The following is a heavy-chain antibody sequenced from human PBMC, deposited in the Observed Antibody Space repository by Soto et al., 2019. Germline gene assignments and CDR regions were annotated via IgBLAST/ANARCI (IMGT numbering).Heavy chain of an antibody. J-gene: IGHJ4*02. CDR3: ARDRRIRLWSIDN. D-gene: IGHD3-10*01. V-gene: IGHV4-38-2*02. CDR2: FFRSGNI. Sequence: SETLSLTCQVYGHSISNAYYWAWIRQSPGKGLEWIGSFFRSGNIYYNPSLESRVSISADTSKNQFSLKVRSVTVADTAVYYCARDRRIRLWSIDNWGQGTLVTVSS. CDR1: GHSISNAYY.